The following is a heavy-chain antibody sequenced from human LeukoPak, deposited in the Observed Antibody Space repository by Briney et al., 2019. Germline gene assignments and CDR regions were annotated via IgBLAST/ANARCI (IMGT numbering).Heavy chain of an antibody. Sequence: GGSLRLSCAVSGFTFGNYAMTWVRQAPGKGLEWVSGISGSGGSTYYADSVKGRLTISGDNSKNTLYLQMNSLRAEDTAVYYCARAVTTTHFDYWGQGTLVTVSS. D-gene: IGHD1-1*01. V-gene: IGHV3-23*01. CDR2: ISGSGGST. CDR1: GFTFGNYA. CDR3: ARAVTTTHFDY. J-gene: IGHJ4*02.